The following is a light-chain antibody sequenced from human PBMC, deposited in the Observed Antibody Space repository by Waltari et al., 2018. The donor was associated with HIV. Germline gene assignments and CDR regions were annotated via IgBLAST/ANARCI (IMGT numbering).Light chain of an antibody. V-gene: IGLV2-23*02. CDR2: GVY. Sequence: QSVLTQPASVSGSIGQSITISCTGRSSDVGSYNLVSWSPHRPSKAPKLIIYGVYKLPSGFSNRFAGSKSVNTASLTVSGLQAEDEADYYCCSYAGSSIPFGGGTKLTVL. J-gene: IGLJ2*01. CDR3: CSYAGSSIP. CDR1: SSDVGSYNL.